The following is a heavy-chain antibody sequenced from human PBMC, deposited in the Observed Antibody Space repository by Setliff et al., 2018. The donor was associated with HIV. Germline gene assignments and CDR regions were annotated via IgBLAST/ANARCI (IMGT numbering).Heavy chain of an antibody. CDR3: AKGSGSYDY. Sequence: GGSLRLSCAASGFTFSSYGMHWVRQAPGKGLEWVAVIWYDGSNKYYADSVKGRFTISRDISKNTLDLQMNSLRVDDTAVYYCAKGSGSYDYWGQGTLVTVSS. CDR2: IWYDGSNK. V-gene: IGHV3-33*06. J-gene: IGHJ4*02. CDR1: GFTFSSYG. D-gene: IGHD3-22*01.